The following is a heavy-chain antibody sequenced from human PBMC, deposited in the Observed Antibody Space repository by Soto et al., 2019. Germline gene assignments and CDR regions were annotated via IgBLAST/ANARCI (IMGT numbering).Heavy chain of an antibody. D-gene: IGHD3-22*01. CDR3: AKDLYYYDSSLDDY. CDR2: ISNDGSYK. V-gene: IGHV3-30*18. Sequence: QVHLAESGGGVVQPGRSLRLSCAGSGFTFSSYAMHWVRQAPGKGLGWVAVISNDGSYKYYADSLKGRFIISRDNSKNTLYLQMNSLRAEETAVYYCAKDLYYYDSSLDDYWGQGTLVSVSS. CDR1: GFTFSSYA. J-gene: IGHJ4*02.